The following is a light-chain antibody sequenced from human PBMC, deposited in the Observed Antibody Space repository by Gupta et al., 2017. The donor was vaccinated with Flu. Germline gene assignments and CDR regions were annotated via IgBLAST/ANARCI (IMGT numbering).Light chain of an antibody. CDR2: KAS. CDR3: QQYNTYWT. V-gene: IGKV1-5*03. J-gene: IGKJ1*01. CDR1: QSISSW. Sequence: SPSTLSASVGDRVTITCRASQSISSWLAWYQQKPGKAPKLLVYKASSLGSGGPSRFSGSGSGTEFTLTISSLQPDDFATYYCQQYNTYWTFGQGTKVEIK.